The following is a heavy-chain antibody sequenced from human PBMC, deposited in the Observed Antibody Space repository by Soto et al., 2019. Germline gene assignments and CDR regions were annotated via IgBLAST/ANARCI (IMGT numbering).Heavy chain of an antibody. CDR1: GGSISSSSYY. J-gene: IGHJ3*02. CDR2: IYYSGST. V-gene: IGHV4-39*01. CDR3: ARSYYYDTSALFDI. D-gene: IGHD3-22*01. Sequence: QLLLQESGPGLVKPSETLSLTCTVSGGSISSSSYYWGWIRQPPGKGLEWIGSIYYSGSTYYNPSLKSRVTISVDTSKNQFSLRLSSVTAADTAVYYCARSYYYDTSALFDIWGQGTMVTVSS.